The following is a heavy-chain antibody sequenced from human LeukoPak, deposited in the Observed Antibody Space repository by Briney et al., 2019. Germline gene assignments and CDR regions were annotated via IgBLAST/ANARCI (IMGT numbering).Heavy chain of an antibody. CDR2: SNWNGGST. J-gene: IGHJ4*02. CDR3: ARAGFNYGCDY. Sequence: GGSLRLSCVGSGSTFDNYGMYWVRQSPGKGLECISGSNWNGGSTAYADSVKGRFTISRDNAKNSLYLQMNSLRAEDTALYYCARAGFNYGCDYWGQGTLVTVSS. CDR1: GSTFDNYG. V-gene: IGHV3-20*04. D-gene: IGHD3-10*01.